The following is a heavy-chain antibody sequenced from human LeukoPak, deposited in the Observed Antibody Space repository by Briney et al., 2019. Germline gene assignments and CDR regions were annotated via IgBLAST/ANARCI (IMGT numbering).Heavy chain of an antibody. CDR1: GFTFSSYA. CDR3: AKDDILTGYVH. CDR2: ISGSGGST. Sequence: GGSLRLSCAASGFTFSSYAMSWVRQAPGKGLEWVSAISGSGGSTYYADSVKGRFTISRDNTKNTLYLQMNSLRAEDTAVYYCAKDDILTGYVHWGQGTLVTVSS. J-gene: IGHJ4*02. V-gene: IGHV3-23*01. D-gene: IGHD3-9*01.